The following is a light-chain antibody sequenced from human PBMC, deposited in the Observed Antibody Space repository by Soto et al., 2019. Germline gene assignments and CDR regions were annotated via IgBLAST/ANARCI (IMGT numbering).Light chain of an antibody. V-gene: IGKV3D-20*02. CDR3: QQRSSWPIT. CDR1: QTVSITY. CDR2: GAS. Sequence: PGERATLSCRASQTVSITYLTWYQQKPGQAPRLLIFGASSRATGVPDRFSASGSGTDFTVTISSLEPEDFAVYYCQQRSSWPITFGPGTRLEIK. J-gene: IGKJ5*01.